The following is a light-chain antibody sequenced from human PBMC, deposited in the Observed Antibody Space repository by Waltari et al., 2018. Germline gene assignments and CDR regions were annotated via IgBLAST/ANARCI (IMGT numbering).Light chain of an antibody. Sequence: EIVLTQSPGTLSSSPGERVTLSCRASQSVTRSLAWYQQKPGQAPRLLIYDASTRATGIPARFSGSGSGTDFSLTISRLEPEDFAVYYCQKYETLPGTFGQGTKVEIK. CDR1: QSVTRS. CDR2: DAS. CDR3: QKYETLPGT. J-gene: IGKJ1*01. V-gene: IGKV3-20*01.